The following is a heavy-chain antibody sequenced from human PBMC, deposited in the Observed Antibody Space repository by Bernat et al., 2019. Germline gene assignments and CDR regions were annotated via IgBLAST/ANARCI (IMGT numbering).Heavy chain of an antibody. J-gene: IGHJ4*02. V-gene: IGHV4-39*01. CDR1: GGSISSSSYY. CDR2: IYYSGST. CDR3: ARRGSSGYYLYYFDY. Sequence: QLQLQESGPGLVKPSETLSLTCTVSGGSISSSSYYWGWIRQPPGKGLEWIGSIYYSGSTYYNPSLKSRVTISVDTSKNQFSLKLSSVTAADTAMYYCARRGSSGYYLYYFDYWGQGTLVTVSS. D-gene: IGHD3-22*01.